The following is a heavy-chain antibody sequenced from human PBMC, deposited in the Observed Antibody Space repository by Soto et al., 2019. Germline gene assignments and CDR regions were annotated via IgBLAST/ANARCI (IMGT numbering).Heavy chain of an antibody. CDR1: GFTFSSYW. CDR2: ISTDGTST. J-gene: IGHJ4*02. V-gene: IGHV3-74*01. Sequence: PGGSLRLSCAASGFTFSSYWMHWVRQAPGKGLVWVSRISTDGTSTTYADSVKGRFTVSRDNAKNTMYLQMNSLRAEDTAVYYCATETNDSSGYYPTYFDHWGQGTLVTVSS. D-gene: IGHD3-22*01. CDR3: ATETNDSSGYYPTYFDH.